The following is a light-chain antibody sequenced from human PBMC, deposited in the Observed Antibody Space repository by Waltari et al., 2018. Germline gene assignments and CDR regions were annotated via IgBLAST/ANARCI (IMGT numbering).Light chain of an antibody. V-gene: IGKV1-39*01. J-gene: IGKJ2*01. CDR3: QQSYSTLYT. CDR2: VAS. CDR1: QSISSS. Sequence: IQMTQSPSSLSASVGDRVTITCRASQSISSSLNWYQQIPGKAPKLLIYVASNLQSGVPSRFSGSGSGTDFSLTISSLQPEDFATYYCQQSYSTLYTFGQGTKLEIK.